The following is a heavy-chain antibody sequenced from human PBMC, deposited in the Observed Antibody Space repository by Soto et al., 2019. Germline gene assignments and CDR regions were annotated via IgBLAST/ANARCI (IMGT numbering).Heavy chain of an antibody. V-gene: IGHV1-69*01. D-gene: IGHD2-15*01. CDR2: IIPISGTA. CDR1: GGTFSSYA. J-gene: IGHJ4*02. Sequence: QVQLVQSGAEVKKPGSSVKVSCKASGGTFSSYAISWVRQAPGQGLEWMGGIIPISGTAHYAQKFQGRVTITADESTSTEYMELRSLRSEDTAVYYCARDRGGRSWHGRQFDYWGQGPLVTVSS. CDR3: ARDRGGRSWHGRQFDY.